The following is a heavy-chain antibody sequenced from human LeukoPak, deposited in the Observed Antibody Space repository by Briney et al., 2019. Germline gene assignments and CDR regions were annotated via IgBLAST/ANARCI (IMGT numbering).Heavy chain of an antibody. V-gene: IGHV3-23*01. CDR1: GFTFSSYA. D-gene: IGHD3-22*01. CDR3: AKGRAYYDSSGSSDY. CDR2: ISGSGGST. J-gene: IGHJ4*02. Sequence: GGSLRLSCAVSGFTFSSYAMSWVRHAPGKGLERVSGISGSGGSTNNAEPVKGRFTISRDNSKNTLYLQMNSLRAEDTAVYYCAKGRAYYDSSGSSDYWGQGTLVTVSS.